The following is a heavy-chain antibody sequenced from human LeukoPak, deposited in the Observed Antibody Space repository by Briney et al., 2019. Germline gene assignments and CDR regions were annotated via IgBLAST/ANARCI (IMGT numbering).Heavy chain of an antibody. D-gene: IGHD6-13*01. CDR3: ARRGVAGGTDY. CDR1: GFTFSTYN. CDR2: ISSSSNYI. V-gene: IGHV3-21*01. J-gene: IGHJ4*02. Sequence: PGGSLRLSCAASGFTFSTYNMHWVRQAPGKGLEWVPSISSSSNYIYYADSVRGRFTISRDNAKNSLYLHMNSLRVEDTAVYYCARRGVAGGTDYWGQGTLVTVSS.